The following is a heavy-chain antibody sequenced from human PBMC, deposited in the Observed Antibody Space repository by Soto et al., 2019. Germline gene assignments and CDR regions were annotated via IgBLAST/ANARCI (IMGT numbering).Heavy chain of an antibody. CDR2: INIYSGDA. D-gene: IGHD3-22*01. CDR1: GYTFTSYG. Sequence: QVRLEQSGPEVKKTGASVKVSCKASGYTFTSYGISWVRQAPGQGLEWMGWINIYSGDANYAQSFQERVTMXSXTSXNTVYMEMRTLRSDDTAVYYCARALYYYDNSGLAYWGQGTLVTVSS. CDR3: ARALYYYDNSGLAY. J-gene: IGHJ4*02. V-gene: IGHV1-18*01.